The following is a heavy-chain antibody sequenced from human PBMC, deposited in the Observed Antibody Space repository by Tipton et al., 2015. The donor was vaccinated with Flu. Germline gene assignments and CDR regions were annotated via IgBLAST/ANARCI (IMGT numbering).Heavy chain of an antibody. CDR1: GGTFSSYA. V-gene: IGHV1-69*01. Sequence: VQLVQSGAEVKKPGSSVKVSCKASGGTFSSYAISWVRQAPGQGLEWMGGIIPIFGTASYAQKFQGIVTITADESTSTAYMELSSLRSEDTAVYYCARERGVVVQVQNYLVFDYWGQGTLVTVSS. J-gene: IGHJ4*02. CDR2: IIPIFGTA. D-gene: IGHD2-21*01. CDR3: ARERGVVVQVQNYLVFDY.